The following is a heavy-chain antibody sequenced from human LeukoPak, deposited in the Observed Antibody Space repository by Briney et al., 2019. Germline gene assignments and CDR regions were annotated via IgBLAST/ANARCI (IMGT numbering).Heavy chain of an antibody. Sequence: GGSLRLSCAASGFTFSSYWMGWVRQAPGKGLEWVANIIQDGSEKYYVDSVKGRFTISRDNAKNSLYLQMNSLRVEDTVVYYCARLGYPSGMDVWGQGTTVTVSS. D-gene: IGHD2-15*01. J-gene: IGHJ6*02. CDR1: GFTFSSYW. CDR2: IIQDGSEK. V-gene: IGHV3-7*05. CDR3: ARLGYPSGMDV.